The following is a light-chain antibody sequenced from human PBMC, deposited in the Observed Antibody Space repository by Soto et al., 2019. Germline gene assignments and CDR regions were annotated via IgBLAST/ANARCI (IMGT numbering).Light chain of an antibody. J-gene: IGKJ2*01. CDR3: QQFGSSPMYT. CDR1: QNVTNNY. CDR2: GAS. Sequence: EIVLTESPGTLSLSPGERATLSCRASQNVTNNYLAWYQQKPGQVSRLLIYGASRRAAGIPDRFSGSGSGTDLTLTISRLEPEDFAVYSCQQFGSSPMYTFGQGTKLEIK. V-gene: IGKV3-20*01.